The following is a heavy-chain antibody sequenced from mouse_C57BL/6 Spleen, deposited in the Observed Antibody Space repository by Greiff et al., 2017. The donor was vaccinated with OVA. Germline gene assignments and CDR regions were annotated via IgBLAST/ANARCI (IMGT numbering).Heavy chain of an antibody. CDR1: GFTFSDYG. CDR3: ARDSNYAYWYFDV. CDR2: ISSGSSTI. J-gene: IGHJ1*03. Sequence: DVMLVESGGGLVKPGGSLKLSCAASGFTFSDYGMHWVRQAPEKGLEWVAYISSGSSTIYYADTVKGRFTISRDNAKNTLFLQMTSLRSEDTAMYYCARDSNYAYWYFDVWGTGTTVTVSS. D-gene: IGHD2-5*01. V-gene: IGHV5-17*01.